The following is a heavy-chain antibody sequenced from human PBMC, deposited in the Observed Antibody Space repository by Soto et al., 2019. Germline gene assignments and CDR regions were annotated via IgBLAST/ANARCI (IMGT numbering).Heavy chain of an antibody. CDR2: MYHGGNV. D-gene: IGHD5-12*01. J-gene: IGHJ4*02. CDR3: AGDHRYSDNWAFDS. Sequence: SETLSLTCTVSGDSIENVDWWNWVRQPPGKGLEWIGEMYHGGNVNYNPSLKSRVTMSVDKSKNQFSLILKNVTAADTAIYFCAGDHRYSDNWAFDSWGQGALVTVS. CDR1: GDSIENVDW. V-gene: IGHV4-4*02.